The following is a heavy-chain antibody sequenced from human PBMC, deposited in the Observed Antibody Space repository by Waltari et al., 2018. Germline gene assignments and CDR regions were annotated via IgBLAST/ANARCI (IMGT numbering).Heavy chain of an antibody. CDR2: IYHSGST. V-gene: IGHV4-30-2*01. D-gene: IGHD3-16*02. J-gene: IGHJ4*02. CDR1: GGSISSGGYY. Sequence: VSGGSISSGGYYWSWIRQHPGKGLEWIGYIYHSGSTYYNPSLKSRVTISVDRSKNQFSLKLSSVTAADTAVYYCARETMITFGGVIVRRHFDYWGQGTLVTVSS. CDR3: ARETMITFGGVIVRRHFDY.